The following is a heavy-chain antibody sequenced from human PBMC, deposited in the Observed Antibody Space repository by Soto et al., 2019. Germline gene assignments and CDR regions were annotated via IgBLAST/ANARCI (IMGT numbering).Heavy chain of an antibody. CDR2: ISAYNGNT. J-gene: IGHJ3*02. Sequence: ASVKVSCKASGYTFTSYGISWVRQAPGQGLEWMGWISAYNGNTNYAQKLQGRVTMTTDTSTSTAYMELRSLRSDDTAVYYCARDGGEAVDQEDDFDIWGQGTMVTVSS. CDR3: ARDGGEAVDQEDDFDI. D-gene: IGHD6-19*01. CDR1: GYTFTSYG. V-gene: IGHV1-18*04.